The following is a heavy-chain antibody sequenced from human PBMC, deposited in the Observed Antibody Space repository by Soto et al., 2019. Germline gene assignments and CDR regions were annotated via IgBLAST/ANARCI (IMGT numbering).Heavy chain of an antibody. D-gene: IGHD6-19*01. Sequence: QLQLQESGPRLVKPSETLSLTCTVSGGSISNSSYLWGWIRQPPGKGLQWIGSVSYSGSTYYNPSLKSRVTISVDTSKTQSSLRLSSVTAAETAVYYCSRIAVSGPITGFDYWGQGALVTVSS. V-gene: IGHV4-39*01. J-gene: IGHJ4*02. CDR2: VSYSGST. CDR1: GGSISNSSYL. CDR3: SRIAVSGPITGFDY.